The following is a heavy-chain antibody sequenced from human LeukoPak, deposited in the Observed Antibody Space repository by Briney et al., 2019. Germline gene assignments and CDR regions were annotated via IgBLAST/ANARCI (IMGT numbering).Heavy chain of an antibody. CDR3: AKGGGEMATSSLY. CDR2: IRYDGSNK. J-gene: IGHJ4*02. CDR1: GFTFSSYG. D-gene: IGHD5-24*01. V-gene: IGHV3-30*02. Sequence: GGSLRLSCAASGFTFSSYGMHWVRQAPGKGLEWVAFIRYDGSNKYYADSVKGRFTISRDNSKNTLYLQMNSLRAEDTAVYYCAKGGGEMATSSLYWGQGTLVTVSS.